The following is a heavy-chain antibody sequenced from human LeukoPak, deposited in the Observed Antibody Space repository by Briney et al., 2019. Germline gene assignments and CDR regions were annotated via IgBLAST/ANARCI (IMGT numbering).Heavy chain of an antibody. CDR3: ARERYSSGWYVWFDP. CDR2: IYTSGST. CDR1: GGSISSYY. J-gene: IGHJ5*02. V-gene: IGHV4-4*07. Sequence: SETLSLTCTVSGGSISSYYWSWIRQPAGKGLEWIGRIYTSGSTNYNPSLKSRVTMSVDTSKNQFSLKLSSATAADTAVYYCARERYSSGWYVWFDPWGQGTLVTVSS. D-gene: IGHD6-19*01.